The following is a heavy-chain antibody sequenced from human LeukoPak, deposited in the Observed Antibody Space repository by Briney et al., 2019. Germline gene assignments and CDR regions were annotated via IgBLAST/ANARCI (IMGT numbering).Heavy chain of an antibody. CDR2: ISPTGSTI. D-gene: IGHD2-21*02. V-gene: IGHV3-48*03. Sequence: GGSLRLSCAASGFTLSSYSMNWVRQAPGQGPEWVSYISPTGSTIYYADSVRGRFTISRDNAKNSLYLQMNSLRADDTAVYYCARVRKHIVVVTAIPYYYMDVWGKGTTVTVSS. CDR3: ARVRKHIVVVTAIPYYYMDV. J-gene: IGHJ6*03. CDR1: GFTLSSYS.